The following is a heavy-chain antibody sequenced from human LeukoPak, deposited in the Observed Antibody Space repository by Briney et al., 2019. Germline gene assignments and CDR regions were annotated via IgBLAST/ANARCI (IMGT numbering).Heavy chain of an antibody. CDR3: AKTMIIVAINPPFDY. V-gene: IGHV3-23*01. Sequence: GGSLRLPCTASGFTFTRHAMYWVRQSPGKGLEWVAAISGRGDNAYYEDSVKGRFTISRDNSKNTLYLEMNNLRAEDTAVYFCAKTMIIVAINPPFDYWGQGILVSVSS. J-gene: IGHJ4*02. D-gene: IGHD3-22*01. CDR2: ISGRGDNA. CDR1: GFTFTRHA.